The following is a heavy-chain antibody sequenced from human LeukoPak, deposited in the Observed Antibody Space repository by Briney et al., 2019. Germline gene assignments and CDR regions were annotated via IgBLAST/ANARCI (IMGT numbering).Heavy chain of an antibody. V-gene: IGHV1-2*02. D-gene: IGHD1-14*01. CDR2: INPNSGGT. J-gene: IGHJ5*02. CDR3: ARDHLLFRQPPNWFDP. Sequence: WASVTVSCKASGYTFTGYYMHWVRQAPGQGLEWMGWINPNSGGTNYAQKFQDRVTMTSDTSISTAYMELSRLRSDDTAVYYCARDHLLFRQPPNWFDPWGQGTLVTVSS. CDR1: GYTFTGYY.